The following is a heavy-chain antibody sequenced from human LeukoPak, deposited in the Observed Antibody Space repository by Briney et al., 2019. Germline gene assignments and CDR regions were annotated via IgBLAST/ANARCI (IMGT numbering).Heavy chain of an antibody. V-gene: IGHV4-59*01. CDR2: IYYSGST. CDR1: GGSISSYY. Sequence: SETLSLTCTVSGGSISSYYWSWIRQPPGKGLEWIGYIYYSGSTNYNPSLKSRVTISVDTSKNQFSLKLSSVTAADTAVYYCARRETYYYDSSGYSYAEYFQHWGQGTLVTVSP. CDR3: ARRETYYYDSSGYSYAEYFQH. D-gene: IGHD3-22*01. J-gene: IGHJ1*01.